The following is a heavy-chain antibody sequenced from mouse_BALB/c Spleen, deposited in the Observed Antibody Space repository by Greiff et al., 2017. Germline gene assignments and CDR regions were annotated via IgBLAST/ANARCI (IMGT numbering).Heavy chain of an antibody. J-gene: IGHJ2*01. CDR2: VNPNNGGT. V-gene: IGHV1-26*01. D-gene: IGHD1-2*01. Sequence: DVQLQESGPDLVKPGASVKISCKASGYSFTGYYMHWVKQCRGKSLEWIGRVNPNNGGTCYNQKFTGKAILTVDESSSTAYMELRSLTSEDSAVYYCARGCGYERDYWGQGTTLTVSS. CDR3: ARGCGYERDY. CDR1: GYSFTGYY.